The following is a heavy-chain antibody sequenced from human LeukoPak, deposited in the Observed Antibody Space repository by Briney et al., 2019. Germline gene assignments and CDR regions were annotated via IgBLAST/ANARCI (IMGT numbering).Heavy chain of an antibody. J-gene: IGHJ5*02. CDR3: ARQSIAGDNWFDP. V-gene: IGHV4-59*08. Sequence: SETVSLTRTVSGGSISSYYWSWIRQPPGKGLEWIGYIYYSGSTNYNPSLKSRVTISVDTSKNQFSVRLRSVTAADTAVYYCARQSIAGDNWFDPWGQGTLVTVSS. D-gene: IGHD6-13*01. CDR2: IYYSGST. CDR1: GGSISSYY.